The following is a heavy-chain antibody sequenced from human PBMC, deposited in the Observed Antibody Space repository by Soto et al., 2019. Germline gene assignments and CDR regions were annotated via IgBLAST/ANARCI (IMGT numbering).Heavy chain of an antibody. Sequence: GGSLRLSCAASGFTFSSYWMHWVRQAPGKGLVWVSRINSDGSSTSYADSVKGRFTISRDNAKNTLYLQMNSLRAEDTAVYYCARDGLLSYSSSWYYYYYMDVWGKGTTVTVSS. J-gene: IGHJ6*03. V-gene: IGHV3-74*01. CDR3: ARDGLLSYSSSWYYYYYMDV. CDR1: GFTFSSYW. D-gene: IGHD6-13*01. CDR2: INSDGSST.